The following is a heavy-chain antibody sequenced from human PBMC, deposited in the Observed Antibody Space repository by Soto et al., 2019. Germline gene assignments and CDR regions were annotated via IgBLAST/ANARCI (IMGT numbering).Heavy chain of an antibody. Sequence: SETLSLTCTVSGGSISSYYWSWIRQPPGKGLEWIGYIYYSGSTNYNPSLKSRVTISVDTSKNQFSLKLSSVTAADTAVYYCARERHSGYLYFDYWGQGTLVTVSS. CDR2: IYYSGST. J-gene: IGHJ4*02. CDR1: GGSISSYY. CDR3: ARERHSGYLYFDY. V-gene: IGHV4-59*01. D-gene: IGHD5-12*01.